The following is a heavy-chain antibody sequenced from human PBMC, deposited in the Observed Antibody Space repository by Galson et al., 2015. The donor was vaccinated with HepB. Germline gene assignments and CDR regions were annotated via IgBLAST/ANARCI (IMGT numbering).Heavy chain of an antibody. Sequence: SVKVSCKASGYTFTSYYMHWVRQAPGQGLEWMGIINPSGGSTSYAQKFQGRVTMTRDTSTSTVYMELSSLRSENTAVYYCARAQSWLPLDYWGQGTLVTVSS. V-gene: IGHV1-46*01. D-gene: IGHD5-12*01. CDR1: GYTFTSYY. J-gene: IGHJ4*02. CDR3: ARAQSWLPLDY. CDR2: INPSGGST.